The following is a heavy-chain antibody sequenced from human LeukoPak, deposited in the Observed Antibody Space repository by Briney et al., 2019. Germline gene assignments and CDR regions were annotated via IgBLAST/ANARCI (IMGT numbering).Heavy chain of an antibody. CDR3: AKDLRYSSSSNY. J-gene: IGHJ4*02. V-gene: IGHV4-34*01. Sequence: SXIRQPPXXXLEWIGEINHSGSTNYNPSLKSRVTISVDTSKNQFSLKLSSVTAADTAVYYCAKDLRYSSSSNYWGQGTLVTVSS. CDR2: INHSGST. D-gene: IGHD6-6*01.